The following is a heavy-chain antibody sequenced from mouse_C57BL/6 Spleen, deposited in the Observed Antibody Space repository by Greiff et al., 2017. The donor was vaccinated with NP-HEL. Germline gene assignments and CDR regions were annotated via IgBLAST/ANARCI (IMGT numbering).Heavy chain of an antibody. D-gene: IGHD1-1*01. CDR1: GFSFNTYA. CDR2: IRSKSNNYAT. V-gene: IGHV10-1*01. J-gene: IGHJ2*01. Sequence: EVQRVESGGGLVQPKGSLKLSCAASGFSFNTYAMNWVRQAPGKGLEWVARIRSKSNNYATYYADSVKDRFTISRDDSESMLYLQMNNLKTEDTAMYYCVRSTTVVFDYWGQGTTLTVSS. CDR3: VRSTTVVFDY.